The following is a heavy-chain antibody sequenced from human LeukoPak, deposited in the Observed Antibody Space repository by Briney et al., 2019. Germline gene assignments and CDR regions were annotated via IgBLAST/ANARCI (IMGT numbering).Heavy chain of an antibody. D-gene: IGHD5-24*01. J-gene: IGHJ4*02. CDR3: ATRDETRTRMFPPDS. V-gene: IGHV4-4*02. CDR2: IHYSGDI. CDR1: GGSVSSNNW. Sequence: PSGTLSLTCAVPGGSVSSNNWWTWVRQPPGKGLEWIGEIHYSGDIKYTPSLKTRVTLSIDTSRNHLSLTLNSVTVADTAVYYCATRDETRTRMFPPDSWGQGTRVTVSS.